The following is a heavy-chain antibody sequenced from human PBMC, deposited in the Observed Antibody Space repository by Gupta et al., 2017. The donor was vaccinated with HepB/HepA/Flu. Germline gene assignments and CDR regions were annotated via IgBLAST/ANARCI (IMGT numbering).Heavy chain of an antibody. CDR3: AKLRTAQSHRYFDL. CDR2: IYYTGTT. D-gene: IGHD5-18*01. J-gene: IGHJ2*01. Sequence: QARLQESGPGLVKPSGTLSLTCAVSGSSVRSGSYYWSWVRQHPGKGLEFVGYIYYTGTTTYNPSLQSRVIVSLDMSKNQFSLNLTSVTAADTAVYYCAKLRTAQSHRYFDLWGRGTLVTVSS. V-gene: IGHV4-61*01. CDR1: GSSVRSGSYY.